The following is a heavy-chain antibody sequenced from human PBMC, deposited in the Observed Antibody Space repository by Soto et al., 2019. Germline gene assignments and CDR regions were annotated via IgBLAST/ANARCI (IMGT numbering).Heavy chain of an antibody. V-gene: IGHV2-5*02. J-gene: IGHJ5*02. D-gene: IGHD6-6*01. Sequence: QITLKESGPTLVKPTQTLTLTCTFSGFSLSTSGVGVGWIRQPPGKALEWLALIYWDDDKRYSPSLKSRLTSTKDTSKNQVVLTMTNMDPVDTATYYCAHRAGEAARLNWFDPWGQGTLVTVSS. CDR2: IYWDDDK. CDR1: GFSLSTSGVG. CDR3: AHRAGEAARLNWFDP.